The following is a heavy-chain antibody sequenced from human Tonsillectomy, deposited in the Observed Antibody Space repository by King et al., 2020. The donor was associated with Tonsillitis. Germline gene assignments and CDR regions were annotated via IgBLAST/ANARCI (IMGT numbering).Heavy chain of an antibody. CDR3: AGGVGWQVEN. Sequence: VQLVESGGGLVQPGGSLRLSCAASGFTFSDFWMNWFRQAPGKGLEWVAIIKKDGSEQIYVDSVKGRFTISRDNTKNSLYLQMNSLRGDDTAVYFCAGGVGWQVENWGQGTLVIVSS. J-gene: IGHJ4*02. D-gene: IGHD6-19*01. CDR2: IKKDGSEQ. CDR1: GFTFSDFW. V-gene: IGHV3-7*01.